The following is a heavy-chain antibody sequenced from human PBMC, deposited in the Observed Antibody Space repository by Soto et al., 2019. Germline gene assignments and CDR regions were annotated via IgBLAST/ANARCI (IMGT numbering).Heavy chain of an antibody. D-gene: IGHD1-26*01. J-gene: IGHJ4*02. CDR1: GFIFTNAW. CDR3: RGELLPFDY. CDR2: IKSKADGGTT. V-gene: IGHV3-15*07. Sequence: GGSLRLSCAASGFIFTNAWMSWVRQAPGKGLEWVGRIKSKADGGTTDYAVPVKGRFTISRDDSKNTLYLQMNSLKTEDTAVYYCRGELLPFDYWGQGTLVTVS.